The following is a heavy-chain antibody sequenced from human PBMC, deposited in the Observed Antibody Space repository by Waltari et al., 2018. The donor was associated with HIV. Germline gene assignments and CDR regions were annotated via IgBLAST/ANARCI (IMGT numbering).Heavy chain of an antibody. J-gene: IGHJ3*01. CDR2: ITYTGNT. CDR3: ARASVTGGTTGLRRSFDL. CDR1: GGSLGCYF. Sequence: QIQLQESGPGLLNPSETLSLTCGVSGGSLGCYFWYWIRQPPGKGLEWMGSITYTGNTNYNPSLKSRVTISVDTSKNQFSLRLTSVTAADTAMFYCARASVTGGTTGLRRSFDLWGQGTLVTVSS. D-gene: IGHD2-8*02. V-gene: IGHV4-59*01.